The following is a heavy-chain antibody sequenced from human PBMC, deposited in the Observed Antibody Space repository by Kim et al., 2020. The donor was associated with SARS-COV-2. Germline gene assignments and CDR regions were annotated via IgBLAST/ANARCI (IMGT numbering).Heavy chain of an antibody. CDR3: ARQPYYYDILTGYTSYYGMDV. V-gene: IGHV6-1*01. J-gene: IGHJ6*02. CDR2: TYYRSKWYN. D-gene: IGHD3-9*01. Sequence: SQTLSLTCAISGDSVSSNSAAWNWIRQSPSRGLEWLGRTYYRSKWYNDYAVSVKSRITINLDTSKNQFSLQLNSVTPEDTAVYYCARQPYYYDILTGYTSYYGMDVWDQGTTVTVSS. CDR1: GDSVSSNSAA.